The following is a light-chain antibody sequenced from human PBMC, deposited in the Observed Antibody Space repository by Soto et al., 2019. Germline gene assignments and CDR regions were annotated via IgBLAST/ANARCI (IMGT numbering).Light chain of an antibody. CDR1: QTIGTW. CDR3: QQYNDLST. Sequence: DIQMTQSPSTLSASFGDTVTITCRASQTIGTWLAWYQQKPAKAPKLLIYKASTLESGVPSRFSGSGSGTEFTLTISSLQADDFATYYCQQYNDLSTFGGGTKVDIK. J-gene: IGKJ4*01. CDR2: KAS. V-gene: IGKV1-5*03.